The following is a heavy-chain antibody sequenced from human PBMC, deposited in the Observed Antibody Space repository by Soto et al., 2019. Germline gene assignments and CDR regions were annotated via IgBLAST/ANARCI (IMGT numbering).Heavy chain of an antibody. Sequence: QGQLVESGGGVVQPGRSLRLSCSASGFIFGTYGMDWVRQAPGKGLEWVALISYDGNKEFYADSVKGRFTISRDNSRNKLYLHMNSLKPEDTAMYYCAKETATSVDYYYFYGLDVWGPGTTVSVSS. J-gene: IGHJ6*02. CDR2: ISYDGNKE. D-gene: IGHD1-1*01. CDR3: AKETATSVDYYYFYGLDV. V-gene: IGHV3-30*18. CDR1: GFIFGTYG.